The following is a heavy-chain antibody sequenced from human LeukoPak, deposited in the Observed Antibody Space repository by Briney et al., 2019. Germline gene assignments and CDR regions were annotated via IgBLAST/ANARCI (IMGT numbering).Heavy chain of an antibody. D-gene: IGHD3-3*01. V-gene: IGHV3-30*02. CDR2: IRYDGSNK. J-gene: IGHJ4*02. CDR3: ARLREIPVFGVVTKSTSYFDY. CDR1: GFTFSSYG. Sequence: GGSLRLSCAASGFTFSSYGMHWVRQAPGKGLEWVAFIRYDGSNKYYADSVKGRFTISRDNSKNTLYLQMNSLRAEDTAVYYCARLREIPVFGVVTKSTSYFDYWGQGTLVTVPS.